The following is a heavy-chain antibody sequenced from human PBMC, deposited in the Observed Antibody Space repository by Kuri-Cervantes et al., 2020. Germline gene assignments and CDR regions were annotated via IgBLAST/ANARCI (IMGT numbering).Heavy chain of an antibody. CDR1: GFTFSSYG. CDR2: ISYDGSNK. CDR3: AKFPPGWFDP. J-gene: IGHJ5*02. Sequence: GGSLRLSCAASGFTFSSYGMHWVRQAPGKGLEWVAVISYDGSNKYYADSVKGRFTISRDNSKNTLYLQMNSLRAEDTAVYYCAKFPPGWFDPWGQGTLVTVSS. V-gene: IGHV3-30*18.